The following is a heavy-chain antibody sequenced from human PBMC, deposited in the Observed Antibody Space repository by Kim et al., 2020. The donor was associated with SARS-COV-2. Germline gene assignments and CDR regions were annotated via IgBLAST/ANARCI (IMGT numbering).Heavy chain of an antibody. D-gene: IGHD3-22*01. V-gene: IGHV3-7*01. Sequence: GGSLRLSCTISGFTFTNYWMSWVRQAPGKGLEWVANIYKDGSEKNYVDSVRDRFTISRDNARNSVYLQMNSLRGEDTGLYYCARGGKFYYDTSGYPDDFWGQGILVTVSS. CDR3: ARGGKFYYDTSGYPDDF. CDR1: GFTFTNYW. J-gene: IGHJ4*02. CDR2: IYKDGSEK.